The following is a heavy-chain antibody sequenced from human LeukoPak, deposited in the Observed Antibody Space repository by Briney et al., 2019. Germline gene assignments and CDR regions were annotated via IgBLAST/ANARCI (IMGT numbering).Heavy chain of an antibody. Sequence: TGGSLRLSCAASGFTFSSYSMNWVRQAPGKGLEWVSSISSSSSYIYYEDSVKGRFTISRDNAKNSLYLQMNSLRAEDTAVYYCASLSCSSTSCGIDYWGQGTLVTVSS. V-gene: IGHV3-21*01. CDR2: ISSSSSYI. CDR3: ASLSCSSTSCGIDY. CDR1: GFTFSSYS. J-gene: IGHJ4*02. D-gene: IGHD2-2*01.